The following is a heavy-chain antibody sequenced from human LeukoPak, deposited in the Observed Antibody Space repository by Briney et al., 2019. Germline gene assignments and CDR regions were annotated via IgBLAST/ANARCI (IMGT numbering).Heavy chain of an antibody. Sequence: GGSLRLSCAASGFTFSSSAMSWVRQVPGKGLEWVSGISASGGSTSYADSVKGRFTISRDSSRNTLFLHMNTLRAEDTAIYYCAKDRTVGASYWYFDLWGRGTLVTVSS. V-gene: IGHV3-23*01. D-gene: IGHD1-26*01. CDR3: AKDRTVGASYWYFDL. CDR1: GFTFSSSA. CDR2: ISASGGST. J-gene: IGHJ2*01.